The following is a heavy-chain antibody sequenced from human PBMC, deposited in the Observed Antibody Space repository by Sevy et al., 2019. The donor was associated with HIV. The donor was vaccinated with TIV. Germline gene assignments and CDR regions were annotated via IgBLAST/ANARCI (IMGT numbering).Heavy chain of an antibody. Sequence: SETLSLTCAVYGGSFSGYYWSWIRQPPGKGLEWIGEINHSGSTNYNPSLKSRVTISVDTSKNQFSLKLSSVTAADTAVYYCASSGFLEKYGMDVWGQGTTVTVSS. CDR2: INHSGST. V-gene: IGHV4-34*01. CDR3: ASSGFLEKYGMDV. CDR1: GGSFSGYY. D-gene: IGHD3-3*01. J-gene: IGHJ6*02.